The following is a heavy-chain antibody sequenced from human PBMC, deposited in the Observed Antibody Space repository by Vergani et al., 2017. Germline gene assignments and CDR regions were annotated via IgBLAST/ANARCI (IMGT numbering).Heavy chain of an antibody. J-gene: IGHJ6*03. CDR1: GGSISSGDHC. CDR3: ARVDTQVPATSHFYYMDV. CDR2: IFYSGTT. D-gene: IGHD6-25*01. Sequence: QVQLQESGPGVVKPSQTLSLTFAVSGGSISSGDHCWTWIRQRPGKGLDWIGYIFYSGTTYDNPSLRSRLTISVDTSQNQFSLKLRSVTAADTAVYYCARVDTQVPATSHFYYMDVWGKGTTVVVSS. V-gene: IGHV4-31*11.